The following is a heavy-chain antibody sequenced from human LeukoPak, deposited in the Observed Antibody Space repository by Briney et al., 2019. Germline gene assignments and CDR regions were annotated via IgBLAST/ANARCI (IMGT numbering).Heavy chain of an antibody. J-gene: IGHJ4*02. Sequence: SETLSLTCTVSGGSISSYYWSWIRQPPGKGLEWIGYIYYSGSTNYNPSLKSRVTMSVDTSKNQFSLKLSSVTAADTAVYYCARVSRDYVFDYWGQGTLVTVSS. CDR1: GGSISSYY. CDR2: IYYSGST. D-gene: IGHD4-17*01. V-gene: IGHV4-59*12. CDR3: ARVSRDYVFDY.